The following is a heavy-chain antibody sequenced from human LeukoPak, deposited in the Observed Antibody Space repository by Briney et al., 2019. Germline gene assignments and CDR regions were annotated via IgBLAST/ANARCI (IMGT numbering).Heavy chain of an antibody. V-gene: IGHV1-18*01. CDR2: ISAYNGNT. D-gene: IGHD1-26*01. CDR1: GGTFSSYA. Sequence: ASVKVSCKASGGTFSSYAISWVPQAPGQGLEWMGWISAYNGNTNYAQKLQGRVTMTTDTSTSTAYMELRSLNSDDSAVYYCARGATSDDFDYWGQGTTVTVSS. J-gene: IGHJ4*03. CDR3: ARGATSDDFDY.